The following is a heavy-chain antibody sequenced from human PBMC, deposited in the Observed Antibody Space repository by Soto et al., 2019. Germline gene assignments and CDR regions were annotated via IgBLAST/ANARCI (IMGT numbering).Heavy chain of an antibody. CDR1: GGSISSGDYY. CDR3: ARVSITIFWGMDV. J-gene: IGHJ6*02. V-gene: IGHV4-30-4*01. Sequence: PSETLSLTCTVSGGSISSGDYYWSWIRQPPGKGLEWIGYIYYSGSTYYNPSLKSRVTISIDTSKNQFSLKLSSVTAADTAVYYCARVSITIFWGMDVWGQGTTVTV. D-gene: IGHD3-9*01. CDR2: IYYSGST.